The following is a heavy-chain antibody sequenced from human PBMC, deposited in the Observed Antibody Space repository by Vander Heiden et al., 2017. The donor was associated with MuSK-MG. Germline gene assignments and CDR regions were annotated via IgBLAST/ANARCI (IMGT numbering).Heavy chain of an antibody. J-gene: IGHJ4*02. Sequence: VHLQESGPGLLEPSQTLSHPCAVSGCSINGGDYCWTWMRQPAGKALEWIGRFCGSGGRNYNPSLLSRVTISKDISKNQFSLVLKYVTAADTAVYYCARVATIHSTTWYYLDSWGRGTLVTVSS. CDR1: GCSINGGDYC. V-gene: IGHV4-61*02. CDR2: FCGSGGR. CDR3: ARVATIHSTTWYYLDS. D-gene: IGHD2-2*01.